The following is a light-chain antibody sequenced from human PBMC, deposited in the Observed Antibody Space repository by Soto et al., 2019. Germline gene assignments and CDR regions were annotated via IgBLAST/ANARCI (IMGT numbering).Light chain of an antibody. CDR3: SSYTSNNTVV. CDR1: SSDVGGYNH. J-gene: IGLJ2*01. CDR2: EVS. V-gene: IGLV2-14*01. Sequence: QSALTQPASVSGSPGQSITISCTGTSSDVGGYNHVSWYQQHPGKAPKFMIYEVSNRPSGVSNRFSGSKSGNTASLTISGLQAEDEADYYCSSYTSNNTVVFGGGTKVTVL.